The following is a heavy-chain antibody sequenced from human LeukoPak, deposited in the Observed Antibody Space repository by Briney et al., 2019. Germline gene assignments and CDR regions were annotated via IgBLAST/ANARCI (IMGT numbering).Heavy chain of an antibody. CDR1: GGSISSSSYY. V-gene: IGHV4-39*07. D-gene: IGHD6-13*01. Sequence: SETLSLTCTVSGGSISSSSYYWGWIRQPPGKGLEWIGSIYYSGSTYYNPSLKSRVTISVDTSKNQFSLKLSSVTAADTAVYYCARVEQTYYYYMDVWGKGTTVTVSS. CDR2: IYYSGST. CDR3: ARVEQTYYYYMDV. J-gene: IGHJ6*03.